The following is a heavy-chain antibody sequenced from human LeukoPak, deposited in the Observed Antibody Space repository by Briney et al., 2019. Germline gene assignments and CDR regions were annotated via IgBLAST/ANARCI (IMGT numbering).Heavy chain of an antibody. Sequence: PGGSLRLSCAASGLTFSSYWMHWVRQAPGKGLVWVSRINSDGSITTYADSVKGRFTISRDNAKNTLYLQMNSLRAEDTAVYYCARGGQLLANWGQGTLVTVSS. CDR3: ARGGQLLAN. CDR1: GLTFSSYW. CDR2: INSDGSIT. J-gene: IGHJ4*02. D-gene: IGHD6-19*01. V-gene: IGHV3-74*01.